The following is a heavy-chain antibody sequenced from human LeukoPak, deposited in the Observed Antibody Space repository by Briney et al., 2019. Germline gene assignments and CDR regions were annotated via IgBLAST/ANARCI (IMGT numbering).Heavy chain of an antibody. CDR1: GFTFSSYW. CDR2: INSDGRST. J-gene: IGHJ5*02. V-gene: IGHV3-74*01. CDR3: ARTGIAARPTAWFDP. Sequence: GGSLRLSCVASGFTFSSYWMHWVRQAPGKGLVWVSHINSDGRSTTYADSVKGRFTISRDNAKNTLYLQMNSLRAEDTAVYYCARTGIAARPTAWFDPWGQGTLVTVSP. D-gene: IGHD6-6*01.